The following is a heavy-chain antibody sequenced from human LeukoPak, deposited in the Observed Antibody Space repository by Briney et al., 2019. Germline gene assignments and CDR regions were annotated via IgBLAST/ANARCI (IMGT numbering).Heavy chain of an antibody. J-gene: IGHJ4*02. Sequence: GGSLRLSCAASGFTFSDYYMSWIRQAPGKGLEWVSYISSSSSYTNYADSVKGRLTISRDNAKNSLYLQMNSLRAEDTAVYYCASLYGSGRQGSDYSGQATLVTVTS. CDR3: ASLYGSGRQGSDY. CDR2: ISSSSSYT. D-gene: IGHD3-10*01. CDR1: GFTFSDYY. V-gene: IGHV3-11*06.